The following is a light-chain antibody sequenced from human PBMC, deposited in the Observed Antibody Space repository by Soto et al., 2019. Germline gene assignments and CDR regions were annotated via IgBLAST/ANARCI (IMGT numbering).Light chain of an antibody. CDR1: QRISRW. CDR2: KAS. Sequence: DIQMTQSPSALSASVGDRVTITCRASQRISRWLAWYQQKPGKAPKLLIYKASTLEGGVPSRFSGSGSGTEFTLSVCRLQTDDVATDYCHQYSAHYACGQGTKLEI. CDR3: HQYSAHYA. V-gene: IGKV1-5*03. J-gene: IGKJ2*01.